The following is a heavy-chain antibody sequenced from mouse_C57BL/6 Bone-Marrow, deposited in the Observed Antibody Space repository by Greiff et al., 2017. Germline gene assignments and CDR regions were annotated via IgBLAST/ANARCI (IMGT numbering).Heavy chain of an antibody. CDR1: GFNIKDDY. CDR3: TTSHWYFDV. V-gene: IGHV14-4*01. CDR2: LDPENGDT. Sequence: VQLQQSGAELVRPGASVKLSCTASGFNIKDDYMHWVKQRPEQGLEWIGWLDPENGDTEYASKFQGKATITADTSSNTAYLQLSSLTSEDTAVYYCTTSHWYFDVWGTGTTVTVSS. J-gene: IGHJ1*03.